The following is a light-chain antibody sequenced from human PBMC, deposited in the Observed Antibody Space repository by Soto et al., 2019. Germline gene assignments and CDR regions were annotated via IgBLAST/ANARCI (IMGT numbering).Light chain of an antibody. V-gene: IGLV2-14*01. J-gene: IGLJ3*02. CDR2: EVS. Sequence: QSALAQPASVSGSPGQSITISCSGSSIDVGDNNYVSWYQQHPGKAPKLLISEVSVRPSGVSPRFSGSKSGNTASLTISGLQVEDEATYFCSSYTRSSALEVFGGGTKLTVL. CDR3: SSYTRSSALEV. CDR1: SIDVGDNNY.